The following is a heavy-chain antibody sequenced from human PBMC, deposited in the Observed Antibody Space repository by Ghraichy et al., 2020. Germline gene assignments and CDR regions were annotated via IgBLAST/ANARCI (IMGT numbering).Heavy chain of an antibody. J-gene: IGHJ4*02. CDR1: VFTFSSYW. Sequence: GESLNISCAASVFTFSSYWMYWVRQAPGKGLVWVSRINSDGISTNYADSVKGRFTISRDNAKNTLYLQMNSLSAEDTAVYYCVRVQRWANENDYWGQGTLVTVSS. V-gene: IGHV3-74*01. D-gene: IGHD5-24*01. CDR2: INSDGIST. CDR3: VRVQRWANENDY.